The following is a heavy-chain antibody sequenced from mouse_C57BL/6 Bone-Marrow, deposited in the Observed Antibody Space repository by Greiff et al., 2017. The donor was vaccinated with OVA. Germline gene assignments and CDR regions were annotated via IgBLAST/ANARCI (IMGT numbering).Heavy chain of an antibody. V-gene: IGHV1-59*01. CDR3: ARGGTASLVDY. CDR2: IDPSDSYT. D-gene: IGHD2-14*01. Sequence: QVQLQQPGAELVRPGTSVKLSCKASGYTFTSYWMHWVKQRPGQGLEWIGVIDPSDSYTNYNQKFKGKATLTVDTSSSTAYMQLSSLTSEDSAVYDCARGGTASLVDYWGQGTTLTVSS. CDR1: GYTFTSYW. J-gene: IGHJ2*01.